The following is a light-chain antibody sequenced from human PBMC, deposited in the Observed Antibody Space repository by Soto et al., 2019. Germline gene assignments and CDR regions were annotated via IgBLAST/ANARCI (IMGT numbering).Light chain of an antibody. V-gene: IGKV2-30*01. CDR1: QSLSYSDGNIY. CDR3: MQGTHRPIT. CDR2: KVC. J-gene: IGKJ4*01. Sequence: DVVMTQSPLSLPVTLGQPASISCWSSQSLSYSDGNIYLNWFHQRPGQSPRRLMYKVCNRDSGVLDRVSGSGSGTDFTLKISRVEAEDVGIYYCMQGTHRPITFGGGTKVEIK.